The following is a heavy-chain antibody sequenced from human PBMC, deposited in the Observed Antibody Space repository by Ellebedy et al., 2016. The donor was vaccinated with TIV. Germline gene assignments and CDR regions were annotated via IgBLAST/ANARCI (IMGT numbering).Heavy chain of an antibody. CDR2: IRDKAHGWAP. D-gene: IGHD3-16*01. V-gene: IGHV3-49*03. Sequence: PGGSLRLSCTASGFTFGDYTMSWFRQAPGTGLEWVGFIRDKAHGWAPEYAASVKGRFTISRDESKSIAQLQMNSLKTEDTAVYYCTTNGGFYSVDGWGQGTTVTVSS. CDR3: TTNGGFYSVDG. J-gene: IGHJ6*02. CDR1: GFTFGDYT.